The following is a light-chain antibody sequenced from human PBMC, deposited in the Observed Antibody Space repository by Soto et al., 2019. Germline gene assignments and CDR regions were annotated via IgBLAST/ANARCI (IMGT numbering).Light chain of an antibody. CDR1: QSVSSN. V-gene: IGKV3-15*01. J-gene: IGKJ1*01. CDR3: QQYNNWPPLT. Sequence: EIVMTQSPATLSVSPGERATLSCRASQSVSSNLAGYQQKPGQAPRLLIYGASTRATGIPARFSGSGSGTDFTLTISRLQSEDFAVYYCQQYNNWPPLTFGQGTKVEIK. CDR2: GAS.